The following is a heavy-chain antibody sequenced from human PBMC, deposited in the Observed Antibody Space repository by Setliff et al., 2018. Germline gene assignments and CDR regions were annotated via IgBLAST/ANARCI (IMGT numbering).Heavy chain of an antibody. D-gene: IGHD2-2*01. V-gene: IGHV1-18*01. CDR2: ISCYDGNT. J-gene: IGHJ6*03. CDR1: GYTFNSYG. Sequence: ASVKVSCKASGYTFNSYGITWVRQAPGQGLEWMGWISCYDGNTRYARKIQGRATMTTDTSTTTAYMELRSLTSDDTAVYYCARWVVVPAAILYYYYYYMDVWGKGTTVTVSS. CDR3: ARWVVVPAAILYYYYYYMDV.